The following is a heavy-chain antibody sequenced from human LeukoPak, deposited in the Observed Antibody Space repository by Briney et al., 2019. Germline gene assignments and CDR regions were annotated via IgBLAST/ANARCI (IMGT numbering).Heavy chain of an antibody. J-gene: IGHJ4*02. CDR2: ISDDGSKK. D-gene: IGHD2-2*01. Sequence: GRSLRLSCAASGFTFSSYSMHWVRQAPGKGLEWVAVISDDGSKKSYADSVKGRFTVSRDNSKNTLYLQMNSPRVEDTAVYYCAREGGYCSSTTCYFDSWGRGTLVTVSS. V-gene: IGHV3-30-3*01. CDR3: AREGGYCSSTTCYFDS. CDR1: GFTFSSYS.